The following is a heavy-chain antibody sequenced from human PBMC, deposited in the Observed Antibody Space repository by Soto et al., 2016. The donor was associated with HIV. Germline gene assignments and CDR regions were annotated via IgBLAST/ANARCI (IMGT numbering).Heavy chain of an antibody. CDR2: IYHTGST. CDR1: GASISSDNW. D-gene: IGHD3-22*01. Sequence: QVQLEESGPGLVKPSGTLSLTCAVSGASISSDNWWSWIRQSPGKGLEWIGEIYHTGSTNYNPSLKSRLTISVDKSRNQFSLKLKSVTAADTAVYYCARDRAYYYDTSGYYYRVLQHWGQGSWSPSRQ. J-gene: IGHJ1*01. V-gene: IGHV4-4*02. CDR3: ARDRAYYYDTSGYYYRVLQH.